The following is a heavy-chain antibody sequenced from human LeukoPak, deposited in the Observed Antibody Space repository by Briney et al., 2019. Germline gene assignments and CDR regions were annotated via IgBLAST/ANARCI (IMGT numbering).Heavy chain of an antibody. J-gene: IGHJ4*02. CDR1: GYTFISSA. Sequence: GASVKVSCKASGYTFISSAMHWVRQAPGQGLEWMGWINLANRNTKYSQKFQGRVTITADKSTSTAYMELSSLRSEDTAVYYCARSEMATITFGYWGQGTLVTVSS. CDR2: INLANRNT. D-gene: IGHD5-24*01. V-gene: IGHV1-3*01. CDR3: ARSEMATITFGY.